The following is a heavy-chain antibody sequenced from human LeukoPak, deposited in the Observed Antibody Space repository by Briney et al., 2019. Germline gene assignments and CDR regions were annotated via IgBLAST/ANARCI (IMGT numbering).Heavy chain of an antibody. Sequence: PGGSLRLSCAASGFTFSSYAMSWVRQAPGKGLEWVSAISGSGGSTYYADSVRGRFTISRDNSKNTLYLQMNSLRAEDTAVYYCAKAPTGSYYPPYSWFDPWGQGTLVTVSP. V-gene: IGHV3-23*01. CDR2: ISGSGGST. CDR3: AKAPTGSYYPPYSWFDP. CDR1: GFTFSSYA. D-gene: IGHD1-26*01. J-gene: IGHJ5*02.